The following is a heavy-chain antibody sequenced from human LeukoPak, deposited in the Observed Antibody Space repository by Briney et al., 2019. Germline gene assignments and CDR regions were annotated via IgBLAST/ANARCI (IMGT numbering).Heavy chain of an antibody. Sequence: PGGSLRLSCAASGFTFSSYSMNWVRRAPGKGLEWVSSISSSSSYIYYADSMKGRFTISRDNAKNSLYLQMNSLRAEDTAVYYCAREKGQWELSDYWGQGTLVTVSS. CDR1: GFTFSSYS. CDR3: AREKGQWELSDY. J-gene: IGHJ4*02. D-gene: IGHD1-26*01. CDR2: ISSSSSYI. V-gene: IGHV3-21*01.